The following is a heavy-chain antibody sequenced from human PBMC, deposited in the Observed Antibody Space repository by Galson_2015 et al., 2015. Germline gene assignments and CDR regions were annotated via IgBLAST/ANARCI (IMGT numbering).Heavy chain of an antibody. J-gene: IGHJ3*02. V-gene: IGHV3-23*01. CDR1: GFIFSNYA. D-gene: IGHD4-11*01. CDR3: AKGSYRGPVANAFDT. CDR2: ISDSGDTT. Sequence: SLRLSCAASGFIFSNYAMRWVRQAPGKGLEWVSTISDSGDTTYFADSVRGRFTVSRDNSKNTLYLQINSLRAEDTAVFFCAKGSYRGPVANAFDTSGHGTIVTGSS.